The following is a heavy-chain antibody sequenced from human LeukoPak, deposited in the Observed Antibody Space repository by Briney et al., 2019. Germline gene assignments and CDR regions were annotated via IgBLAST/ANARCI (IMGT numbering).Heavy chain of an antibody. CDR1: GYTFTNYG. CDR3: ARERYGSGSFWFDP. Sequence: ASVKVSCKASGYTFTNYGISWVRQTPGQGLEWMGWINTYNGNTNYAQKLQGRVTMTTDTSTSTAYMELRSLRSDDTAVYYCARERYGSGSFWFDPWGQGTMVTVSS. CDR2: INTYNGNT. D-gene: IGHD3-10*01. J-gene: IGHJ5*02. V-gene: IGHV1-18*01.